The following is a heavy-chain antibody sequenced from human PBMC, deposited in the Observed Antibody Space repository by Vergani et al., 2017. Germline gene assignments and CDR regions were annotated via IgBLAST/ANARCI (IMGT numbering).Heavy chain of an antibody. CDR3: AHSGCXSTSCYQDYYGMDV. Sequence: QITLKESGPTLVKPTQTLTLTCTFSGFSLSTSGVGVGWIRQPPGKALEWLALIYWNDDKRYSPSLKSRLTITKDTSKNQVVLTMTNMDPVDTATYYCAHSGCXSTSCYQDYYGMDVWGQGTTVTVSS. CDR2: IYWNDDK. D-gene: IGHD2-2*01. V-gene: IGHV2-5*01. CDR1: GFSLSTSGVG. J-gene: IGHJ6*02.